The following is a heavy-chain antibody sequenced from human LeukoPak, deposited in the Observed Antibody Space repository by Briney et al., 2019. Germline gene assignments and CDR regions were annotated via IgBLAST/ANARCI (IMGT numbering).Heavy chain of an antibody. CDR3: SRDSGSGPPEAFDI. CDR1: GFTFRTYS. J-gene: IGHJ3*02. V-gene: IGHV3-21*01. Sequence: PGGSLRLSCAASGFTFRTYSMNWVRQAPGKGLEWVSTISSHSIYIYYADSVKGRFTISRDNAENSLYLQINSLRAEDTALYYCSRDSGSGPPEAFDIWGQGTMVTVSS. CDR2: ISSHSIYI. D-gene: IGHD1-26*01.